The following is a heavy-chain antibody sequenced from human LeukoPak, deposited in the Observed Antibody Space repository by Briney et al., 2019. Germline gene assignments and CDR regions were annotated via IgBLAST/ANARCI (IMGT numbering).Heavy chain of an antibody. CDR1: GGSINSGDYY. D-gene: IGHD6-19*01. CDR2: IYYSGST. CDR3: AKSIAVEEWFDP. V-gene: IGHV4-30-4*02. J-gene: IGHJ5*02. Sequence: SETLSLTCTVSGGSINSGDYYWSWIRQPPGKGLEWIGSIYYSGSTYYNPSLKSQFTISIDTSKNQFSLKLSSVTAADTAVYYCAKSIAVEEWFDPWGQGTLVTVSS.